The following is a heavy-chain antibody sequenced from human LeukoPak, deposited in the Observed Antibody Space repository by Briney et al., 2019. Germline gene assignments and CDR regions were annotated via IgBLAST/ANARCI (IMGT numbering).Heavy chain of an antibody. CDR3: ASKYSSGWDFDY. D-gene: IGHD6-19*01. V-gene: IGHV3-21*01. CDR1: GFTFSSYR. J-gene: IGHJ4*02. CDR2: ISSSSSYI. Sequence: PGGSLRLSCAASGFTFSSYRMNWVRQAPGKGLEWVSSISSSSSYIYFADSVKGRFTISRDNAKNSVYLQMNSLRAEDTAIYYCASKYSSGWDFDYWGQGTLVTVSS.